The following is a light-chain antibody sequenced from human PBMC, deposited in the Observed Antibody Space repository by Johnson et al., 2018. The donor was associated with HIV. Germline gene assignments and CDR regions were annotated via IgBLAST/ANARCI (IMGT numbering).Light chain of an antibody. CDR2: ENN. V-gene: IGLV1-51*02. CDR3: GTWDSSLSAGV. Sequence: QSVLTQPPSVSAAPGQKVTISCSGSSSNIGNNYVSWYQVLPGTAPKLLIYENNKRPSGIPDRFSGSKSGTSATLGITGLQTGDEADYYCGTWDSSLSAGVFGAGTKVTVL. CDR1: SSNIGNNY. J-gene: IGLJ1*01.